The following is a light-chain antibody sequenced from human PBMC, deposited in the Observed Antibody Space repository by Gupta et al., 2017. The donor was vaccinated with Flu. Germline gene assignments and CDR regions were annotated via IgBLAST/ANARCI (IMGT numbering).Light chain of an antibody. CDR1: SSNIENNY. CDR2: DDN. J-gene: IGLJ3*02. Sequence: VTISCSGTSSNIENNYVSWYQHVPGTAPTLLIYDDNRRPSGIPGRFSGTKSGSSATLAIFELQAGDGADYFCGTWDRSLSAVVFGGGTKVTVL. V-gene: IGLV1-51*01. CDR3: GTWDRSLSAVV.